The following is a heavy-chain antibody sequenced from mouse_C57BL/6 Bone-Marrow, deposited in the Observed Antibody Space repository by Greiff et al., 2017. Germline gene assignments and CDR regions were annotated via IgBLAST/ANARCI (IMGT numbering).Heavy chain of an antibody. CDR1: GFTFSSYA. CDR2: ISDGGSYT. Sequence: EEQLVESGGGLVKPGGSLKLSCAASGFTFSSYAMSWVRQTPEKRLEWVATISDGGSYTYYPDNVKGRFTISRDNAKNNLYLQMSHLKSEDTAMYYCARDLVLLVDVWGTGTTVTVSS. V-gene: IGHV5-4*01. D-gene: IGHD1-1*01. CDR3: ARDLVLLVDV. J-gene: IGHJ1*03.